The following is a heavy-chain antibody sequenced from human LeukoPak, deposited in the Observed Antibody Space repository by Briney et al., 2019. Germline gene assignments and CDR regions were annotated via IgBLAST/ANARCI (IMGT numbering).Heavy chain of an antibody. CDR1: GFIFSHYG. J-gene: IGHJ4*01. CDR2: LWSDGSNR. D-gene: IGHD4-11*01. Sequence: GGSLRLSCAASGFIFSHYGMHWVRHAPGKGLEWVAVLWSDGSNRFYAGSVKGRFTISRDNAQNTVFLQMNSLRAEDTAMYYCARDAQRGFDYSNSLRYWGHGTLVTVSS. V-gene: IGHV3-33*01. CDR3: ARDAQRGFDYSNSLRY.